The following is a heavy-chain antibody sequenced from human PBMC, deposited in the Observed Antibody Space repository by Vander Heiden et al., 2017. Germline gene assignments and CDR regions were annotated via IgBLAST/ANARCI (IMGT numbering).Heavy chain of an antibody. Sequence: QVQLVESGGGVVQPGRSLSLSCAASGFTFSSYGMHWVRQAPGKGLEWVAVISYDGSNKYYADSVKGRFTISRDNSKNTLYLQMNSLRAEDTAVYYCAKKGSYSNYVYYYYGMDVWGQGTTVTVSS. CDR2: ISYDGSNK. V-gene: IGHV3-30*18. CDR1: GFTFSSYG. J-gene: IGHJ6*02. D-gene: IGHD4-4*01. CDR3: AKKGSYSNYVYYYYGMDV.